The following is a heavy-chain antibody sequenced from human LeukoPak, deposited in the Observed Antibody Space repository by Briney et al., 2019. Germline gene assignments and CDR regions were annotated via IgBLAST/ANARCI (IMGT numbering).Heavy chain of an antibody. D-gene: IGHD5-18*01. CDR2: INHSGST. CDR1: GGSFSGYY. CDR3: ARARDTAMVTWFDY. Sequence: SETLSLTCAVYGGSFSGYYWSWIRQPPGKGLEWIGEINHSGSTNYNPSLKSRVTISVDTSKNQLSLKLSSVTAADTAVYYCARARDTAMVTWFDYWGQGTLVTVSS. J-gene: IGHJ4*02. V-gene: IGHV4-34*01.